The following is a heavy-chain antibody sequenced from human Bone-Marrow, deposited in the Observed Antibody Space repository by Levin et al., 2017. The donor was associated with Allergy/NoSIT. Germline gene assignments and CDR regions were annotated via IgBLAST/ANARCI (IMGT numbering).Heavy chain of an antibody. CDR2: INHSGST. D-gene: IGHD3-3*01. CDR3: ARSGYYDFWSGYDLYFDY. CDR1: GGSFSGYY. V-gene: IGHV4-34*01. Sequence: SETLSLTCAVYGGSFSGYYWSWIRQPPGKGLEWIGEINHSGSTNYNPSLKSRVTISVDTSKNQFSLKLSSVTAADTAVYYCARSGYYDFWSGYDLYFDYWGQGTLVTVSS. J-gene: IGHJ4*02.